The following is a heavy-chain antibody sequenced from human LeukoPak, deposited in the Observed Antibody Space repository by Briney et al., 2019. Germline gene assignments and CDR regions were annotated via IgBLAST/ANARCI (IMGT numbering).Heavy chain of an antibody. J-gene: IGHJ4*02. CDR2: IYNSGST. D-gene: IGHD3-10*01. CDR1: GGSISSYY. CDR3: ASSYGSGTYHYFAY. V-gene: IGHV4-59*01. Sequence: SETLSLTCTVSGGSISSYYWSWIRQPPGKGLEWIGYIYNSGSTNYNPSLKSRVTMSVDTSKNQFSLKLSSVTAADTAVYYCASSYGSGTYHYFAYWGQGTLVTVSS.